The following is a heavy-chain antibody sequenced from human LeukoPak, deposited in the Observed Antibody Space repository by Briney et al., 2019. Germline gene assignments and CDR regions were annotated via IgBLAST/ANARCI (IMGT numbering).Heavy chain of an antibody. CDR1: GGTFSSYA. Sequence: GASVKVSCKASGGTFSSYAISWVRQAPGQGLEWMGGIIPIFGTANYAQKFQGRLTITIDTSTSTSYMDLRSLRSDDTAVFYCAGVYSRSYTWFDPWGQGTLVTVSS. J-gene: IGHJ5*02. CDR2: IIPIFGTA. CDR3: AGVYSRSYTWFDP. V-gene: IGHV1-69*05. D-gene: IGHD6-6*01.